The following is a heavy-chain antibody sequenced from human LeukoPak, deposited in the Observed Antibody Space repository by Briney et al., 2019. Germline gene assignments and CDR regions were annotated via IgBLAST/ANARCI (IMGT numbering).Heavy chain of an antibody. CDR1: VFTFSSYW. CDR3: ARETVTNNWFDP. V-gene: IGHV3-74*01. J-gene: IGHJ5*02. Sequence: GGSLRLSCAPSVFTFSSYWMHWVRQAPGKGLVWVSRINSDGSSTSYADSVKGRFTISRDNAKNTLYLQMNSRRAEGTAVYYCARETVTNNWFDPWGQGTLVTVSS. D-gene: IGHD4-11*01. CDR2: INSDGSST.